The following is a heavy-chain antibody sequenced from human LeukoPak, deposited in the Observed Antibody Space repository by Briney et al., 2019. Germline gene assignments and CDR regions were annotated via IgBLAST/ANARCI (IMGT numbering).Heavy chain of an antibody. Sequence: SETLSLTCTVSGGSISSYYWSWIRQPPGKGLECIWYIYYSGSTNYNPSLKSRVTISVDTSKNQFSLKLSSVTAADTAVYYCAGSVVPAAADYWGQGTLVTVSS. CDR2: IYYSGST. CDR3: AGSVVPAAADY. V-gene: IGHV4-59*01. J-gene: IGHJ4*02. CDR1: GGSISSYY. D-gene: IGHD2-2*01.